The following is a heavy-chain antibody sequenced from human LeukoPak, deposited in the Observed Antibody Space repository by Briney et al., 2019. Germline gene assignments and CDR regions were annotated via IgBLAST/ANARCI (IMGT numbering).Heavy chain of an antibody. Sequence: SQTLSLTCTVSGGSISSGDYYWSWIRQPPGKGLEWIGYIYYSGSTYYNPSLKSRVTISVDTSKNQFSLKLTSVTAADTAVYYCARVGPRGDFDYWGRGTLVTVSS. CDR2: IYYSGST. V-gene: IGHV4-30-4*08. D-gene: IGHD3-10*01. CDR3: ARVGPRGDFDY. CDR1: GGSISSGDYY. J-gene: IGHJ4*02.